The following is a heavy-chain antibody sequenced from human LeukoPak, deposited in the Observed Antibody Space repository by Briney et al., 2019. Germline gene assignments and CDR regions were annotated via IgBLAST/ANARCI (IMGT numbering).Heavy chain of an antibody. D-gene: IGHD3-10*01. CDR3: ARHRAILLWFGELSALDYFDY. CDR1: GGSISSSSYY. Sequence: PSETLSLTCTVSGGSISSSSYYWGWIRQPPGKGLEWIGSIYYSGSTYYNPSLKSRVTISVDTSKNQFSLKLSSVTAADTVVYYCARHRAILLWFGELSALDYFDYWGQGTLVTVSS. V-gene: IGHV4-39*01. J-gene: IGHJ4*02. CDR2: IYYSGST.